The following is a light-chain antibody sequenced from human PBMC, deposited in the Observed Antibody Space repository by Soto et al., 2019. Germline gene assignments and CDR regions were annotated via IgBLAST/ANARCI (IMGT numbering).Light chain of an antibody. V-gene: IGLV2-14*01. CDR3: SSCTSSATLV. J-gene: IGLJ3*02. Sequence: QSALAQPASESGSPGQSITISCTGTSSDIGGCNHVSWYQRRPAKAPKLVIYEVSNRPSGVSNRFSGSKSGNRASLTISGLQPEDDADYYCSSCTSSATLVFGGGTKVTVL. CDR1: SSDIGGCNH. CDR2: EVS.